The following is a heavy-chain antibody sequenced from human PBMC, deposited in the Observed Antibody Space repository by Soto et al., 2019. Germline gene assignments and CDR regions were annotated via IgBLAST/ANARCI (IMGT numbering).Heavy chain of an antibody. Sequence: PVGSLRLSCAASVFTFSSYSMNWVRHSPGKGLEWVSSISSSSSYIYYADSVKGRFTISRDNAKNSLYMQMNSLRAEDTAVYYCARDSIVVVNDGAFDIWRQGTMVAVSS. V-gene: IGHV3-21*01. J-gene: IGHJ3*02. D-gene: IGHD2-21*01. CDR3: ARDSIVVVNDGAFDI. CDR1: VFTFSSYS. CDR2: ISSSSSYI.